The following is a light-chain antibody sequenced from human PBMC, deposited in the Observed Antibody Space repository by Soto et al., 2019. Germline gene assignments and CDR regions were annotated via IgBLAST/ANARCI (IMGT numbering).Light chain of an antibody. CDR2: VNSGGSH. CDR1: SGHSNYA. V-gene: IGLV4-69*01. CDR3: QTWGTGSAIVV. Sequence: VVPQSPSASASLGASVKLTCTLSSGHSNYAIAWHQQQPEKGPRYLMKVNSGGSHIKGDGIPDRFSGSSSGAERYLFISSLQSEDEADYYCQTWGTGSAIVVFGGGTQLTVL. J-gene: IGLJ7*01.